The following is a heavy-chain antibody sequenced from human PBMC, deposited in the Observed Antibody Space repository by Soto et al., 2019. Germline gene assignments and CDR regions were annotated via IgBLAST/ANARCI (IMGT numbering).Heavy chain of an antibody. J-gene: IGHJ4*02. CDR1: GDTFTDYY. Sequence: QVQLVQSGAEVKKPGTSVKVSCKASGDTFTDYYIHWVRQAPGQGLEWMGTVNPSGGHTTYAQHSQGRMTMTRDTATSTLYMELTSRTSEDTAVYYCARGGHVVVVTAALDFWGQGTLVTVSS. D-gene: IGHD2-21*02. CDR3: ARGGHVVVVTAALDF. CDR2: VNPSGGHT. V-gene: IGHV1-46*01.